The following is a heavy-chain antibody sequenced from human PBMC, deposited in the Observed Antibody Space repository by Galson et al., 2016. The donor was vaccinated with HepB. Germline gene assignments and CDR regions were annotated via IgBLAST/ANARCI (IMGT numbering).Heavy chain of an antibody. D-gene: IGHD4-17*01. CDR2: ISRTSQTI. CDR3: ARDLVYPGDYGKYYYYGMDV. Sequence: SLRLSCAVSGFSFSSYSMNWVRQAPGKGLEWVPYISRTSQTIYYADSVKGRFTISRDNARNSLYLQMNSLRVEDTAVYYCARDLVYPGDYGKYYYYGMDVWGQGTTVTVSS. J-gene: IGHJ6*02. CDR1: GFSFSSYS. V-gene: IGHV3-48*01.